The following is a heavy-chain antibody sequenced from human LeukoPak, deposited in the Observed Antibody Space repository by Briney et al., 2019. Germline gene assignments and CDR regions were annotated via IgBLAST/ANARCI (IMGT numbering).Heavy chain of an antibody. CDR2: IYHSGST. CDR1: GGSISNYY. CDR3: ARDYGDYFDY. Sequence: SETLSLTCTVSGGSISNYYWSWIRQPPGKGLEWIGYIYHSGSTNYNPSLKSRVIISVDTSKNQFSLKLSSVAAADTAVYYCARDYGDYFDYWGQGTLVTVSS. J-gene: IGHJ4*02. V-gene: IGHV4-59*01. D-gene: IGHD4-17*01.